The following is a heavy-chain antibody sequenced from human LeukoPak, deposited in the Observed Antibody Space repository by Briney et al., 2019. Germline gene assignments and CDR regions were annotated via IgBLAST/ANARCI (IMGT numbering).Heavy chain of an antibody. CDR1: GFTFSSYW. D-gene: IGHD2-15*01. CDR2: INSDGSAT. CDR3: ARAQYCSGSGCCERYFDL. J-gene: IGHJ2*01. Sequence: GGSLRLSCAASGFTFSSYWTHWVRQAPGKGLVWVSRINSDGSATNDADSVRGRFTISRDNANNTLYLQMNSLRAEDSAVYYCARAQYCSGSGCCERYFDLWGRGTLVTVSS. V-gene: IGHV3-74*01.